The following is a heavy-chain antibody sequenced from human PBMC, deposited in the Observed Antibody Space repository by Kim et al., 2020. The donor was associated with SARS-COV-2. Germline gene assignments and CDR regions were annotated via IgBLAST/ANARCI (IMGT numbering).Heavy chain of an antibody. J-gene: IGHJ4*02. CDR2: ISYDGSNK. CDR1: GFTFSSYG. V-gene: IGHV3-30*18. Sequence: GSLRLSCAASGFTFSSYGMHWVRQAPGKGLEWVAVISYDGSNKYYADSVKGRFTISRDNSKNTLYLQMNSLRAEDTAVYYCAKDSSSSGGADYWGQGTLVTISS. D-gene: IGHD6-6*01. CDR3: AKDSSSSGGADY.